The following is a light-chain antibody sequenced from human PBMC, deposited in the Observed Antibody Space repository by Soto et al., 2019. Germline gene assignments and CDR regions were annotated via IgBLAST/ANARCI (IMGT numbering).Light chain of an antibody. CDR2: KAS. CDR3: QHYNSYSEA. Sequence: DIQMTQSPSTLSGSVGDRVTITCRASQTISSWLAWYQQKPGKAPKLLIYKASTLKSGVPSRFSGCGSGTEFTLTISSLQPDDFATYYCQHYNSYSEAFCQGTKVELK. CDR1: QTISSW. J-gene: IGKJ1*01. V-gene: IGKV1-5*03.